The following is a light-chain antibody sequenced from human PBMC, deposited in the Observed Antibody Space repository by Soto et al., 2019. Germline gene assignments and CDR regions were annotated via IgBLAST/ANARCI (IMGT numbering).Light chain of an antibody. CDR1: QSVMNN. CDR2: YAS. CDR3: QQYGTSMT. V-gene: IGKV3-15*01. J-gene: IGKJ1*01. Sequence: EIEMTQSPATLSVSPGERVTLSCMASQSVMNNLAWYQNKPGQATRLLISYASTGATVNPARLTVSGYGTDFALTISRLEPEDAAVYYCQQYGTSMTFGQGTKVDIK.